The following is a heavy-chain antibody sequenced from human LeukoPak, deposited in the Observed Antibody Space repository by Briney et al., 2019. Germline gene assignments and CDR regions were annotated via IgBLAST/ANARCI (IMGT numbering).Heavy chain of an antibody. CDR1: GYTFTGYY. Sequence: GASVKVSCKASGYTFTGYYMHWVRQAPGQGLEWMGWINPNSGGTNYAQKFQGTVTMTRDTSISTAYMELSRLRSDDTAVYYCARAGMVRGVIITLFDYWGQGALVTVSS. V-gene: IGHV1-2*02. CDR2: INPNSGGT. D-gene: IGHD3-10*01. J-gene: IGHJ4*02. CDR3: ARAGMVRGVIITLFDY.